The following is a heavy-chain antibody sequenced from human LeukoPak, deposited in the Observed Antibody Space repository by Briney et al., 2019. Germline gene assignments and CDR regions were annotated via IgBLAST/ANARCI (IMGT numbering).Heavy chain of an antibody. Sequence: GGSLRLSCVASGFTFNSYWMSWVRQAPGKGLEWVANINEDGTEKYYVDSVRGRFTLSRDNAEDSLYLQMSSLRAEDTAVYYCARDHHDVLTGYYGNYYNYYYMDVWGKGTTVTVSS. CDR1: GFTFNSYW. D-gene: IGHD3-9*01. V-gene: IGHV3-7*01. CDR2: INEDGTEK. J-gene: IGHJ6*03. CDR3: ARDHHDVLTGYYGNYYNYYYMDV.